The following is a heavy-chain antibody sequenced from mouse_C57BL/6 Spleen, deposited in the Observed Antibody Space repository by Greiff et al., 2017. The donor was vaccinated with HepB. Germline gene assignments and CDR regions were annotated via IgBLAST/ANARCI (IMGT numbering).Heavy chain of an antibody. CDR2: IDPSDSET. J-gene: IGHJ2*01. CDR1: GYTFTSYW. D-gene: IGHD1-1*01. Sequence: QVQLQQPGAEPVRPGSSVKLSCKASGYTFTSYWMHWVKQRPIQGLEWIGNIDPSDSETHYNQKFKDKATLTVDKSSSTAYMQLSSLTSEDSAVYYCAIYYGSSYRDYFDYWGQGTTLTVSS. CDR3: AIYYGSSYRDYFDY. V-gene: IGHV1-52*01.